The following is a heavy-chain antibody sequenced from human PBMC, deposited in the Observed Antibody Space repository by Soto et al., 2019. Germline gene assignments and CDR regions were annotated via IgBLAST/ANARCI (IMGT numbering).Heavy chain of an antibody. CDR3: VGTGTTDDY. V-gene: IGHV4-30-4*01. CDR2: IYNSGGS. Sequence: QVQLQESGPGLVKPSQTLSLTCSVSGASVRSGDYYWSSIRQAPGKGLEWIGYIYNSGGSYYNPSLKGRPTISIDTSKNQLSLKLSSVTAADTAIYYCVGTGTTDDYWGRGTLVTVSS. D-gene: IGHD4-17*01. CDR1: GASVRSGDYY. J-gene: IGHJ4*02.